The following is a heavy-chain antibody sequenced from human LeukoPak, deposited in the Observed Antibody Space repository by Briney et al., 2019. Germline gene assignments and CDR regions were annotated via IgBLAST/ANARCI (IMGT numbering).Heavy chain of an antibody. J-gene: IGHJ4*02. Sequence: PSETLSLTCTVSGGSISSSSYYWGWIRQPPGKGLEWIGSIYCSWSTYYNPSLKSRVTISVDTSKNQFSLNLSSVTAADTAVYDCANGPGYYYGSGSYYVAPFDYWGQGTLVTVSS. CDR1: GGSISSSSYY. D-gene: IGHD3-10*01. V-gene: IGHV4-39*01. CDR2: IYCSWST. CDR3: ANGPGYYYGSGSYYVAPFDY.